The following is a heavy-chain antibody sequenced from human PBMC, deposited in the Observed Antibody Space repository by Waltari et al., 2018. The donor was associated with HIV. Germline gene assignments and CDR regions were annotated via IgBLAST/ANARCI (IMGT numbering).Heavy chain of an antibody. D-gene: IGHD3-16*01. Sequence: QVQLVESGGGVVQPGKSLRRACAASGFIFSAYGMHWVRQAPGKGREWVAIISNDGNKKDYADFAKGRFTISRDNYKNTLYLHMNSLRVDDTAVYSCAKITSVGPYDVFDIWGQGTMVTVS. CDR2: ISNDGNKK. CDR1: GFIFSAYG. V-gene: IGHV3-30*18. CDR3: AKITSVGPYDVFDI. J-gene: IGHJ3*02.